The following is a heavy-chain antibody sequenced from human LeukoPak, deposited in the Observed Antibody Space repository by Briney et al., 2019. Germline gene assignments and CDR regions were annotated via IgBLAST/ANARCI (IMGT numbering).Heavy chain of an antibody. J-gene: IGHJ4*02. D-gene: IGHD3-10*01. CDR3: ARVRGVMRGPFDY. V-gene: IGHV4-59*08. CDR1: GGSISSYY. Sequence: SETLSLTCTVSGGSISSYYWSWIRQPPGKGLEWIGYIYYSGSTNYNPSLKSRVTISVDTSKNQFSLKLSSVTAADTVVYYCARVRGVMRGPFDYWGQGTLVTVSS. CDR2: IYYSGST.